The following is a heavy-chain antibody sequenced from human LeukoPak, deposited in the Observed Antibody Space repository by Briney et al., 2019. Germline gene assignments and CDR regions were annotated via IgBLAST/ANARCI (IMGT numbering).Heavy chain of an antibody. D-gene: IGHD3-22*01. J-gene: IGHJ4*02. Sequence: GGSLRLSCAASGFTFDDYAMHWVQQAPGKGLEWVSGISWNSGSIGYADSVKGRFTISRDNAKNSLYLQMNSLRAEDTALYYCAKGDSSGYLVDYWGQGTLVTVSS. CDR3: AKGDSSGYLVDY. CDR2: ISWNSGSI. V-gene: IGHV3-9*01. CDR1: GFTFDDYA.